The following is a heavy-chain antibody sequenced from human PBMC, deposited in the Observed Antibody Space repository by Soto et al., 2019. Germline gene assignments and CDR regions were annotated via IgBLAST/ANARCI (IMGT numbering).Heavy chain of an antibody. D-gene: IGHD1-26*01. V-gene: IGHV5-51*01. CDR3: ARHGSEVSATKSAFDI. CDR2: IYPGDSDT. CDR1: GYSFTTYW. J-gene: IGHJ3*02. Sequence: GESLKISCKGSGYSFTTYWIGWVRQMPGKGLEWMGIIYPGDSDTRYSPSFQGQVTISADKSISTAYLQWSSLKASDSAMFYCARHGSEVSATKSAFDIWGQGT.